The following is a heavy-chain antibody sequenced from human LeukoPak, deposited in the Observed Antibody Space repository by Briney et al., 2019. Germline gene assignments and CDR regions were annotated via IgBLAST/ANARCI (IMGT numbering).Heavy chain of an antibody. CDR2: IYPGDSDT. V-gene: IGHV5-51*01. D-gene: IGHD5-12*01. CDR1: GYSFATYW. Sequence: GESLKISCKGSGYSFATYWIGWVRQMPGKGLEWMGIIYPGDSDTRYSPSFQGQVTMSADKSISTAYLQWSSLKASDTAMYYCARRVSSSGFDAFDVWGQGTMVTVSS. J-gene: IGHJ3*01. CDR3: ARRVSSSGFDAFDV.